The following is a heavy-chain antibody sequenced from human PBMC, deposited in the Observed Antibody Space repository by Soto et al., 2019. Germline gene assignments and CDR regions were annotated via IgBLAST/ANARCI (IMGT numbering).Heavy chain of an antibody. Sequence: QVQLVQSGAEVKKPGSSVKVSCKASGGTFSRYSITWVRQAPGHGLEWIGRIIPIFGIASYAQKFQGRVTLTADDSPSTAYMELSSLRSDDTAVYYCAREDRDRETGLVPAAIDGMDVWGQGTTVTVSS. CDR1: GGTFSRYS. CDR2: IIPIFGIA. V-gene: IGHV1-69*08. CDR3: AREDRDRETGLVPAAIDGMDV. J-gene: IGHJ6*02. D-gene: IGHD2-2*01.